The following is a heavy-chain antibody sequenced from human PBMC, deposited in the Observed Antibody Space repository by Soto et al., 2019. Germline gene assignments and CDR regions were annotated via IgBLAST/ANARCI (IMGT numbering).Heavy chain of an antibody. V-gene: IGHV3-23*01. CDR1: GFTFSNYA. D-gene: IGHD1-26*01. CDR3: AQAISRERQIDY. Sequence: EVQLLESGGGLVQPGGSLRLSCAASGFTFSNYAMGWVRQAPGKGLEWVSTISSTADGTDYADSVKGRFTISRDNSKNTLYLQMNSLRAEDTAVYYWAQAISRERQIDYWGQGTLVTVSS. J-gene: IGHJ4*02. CDR2: ISSTADGT.